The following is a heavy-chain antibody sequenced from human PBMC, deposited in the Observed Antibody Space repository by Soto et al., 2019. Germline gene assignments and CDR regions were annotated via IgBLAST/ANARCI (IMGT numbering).Heavy chain of an antibody. CDR1: GFSFSSYW. CDR3: AGDDRYSGPFDY. J-gene: IGHJ4*02. CDR2: VRSDGRDK. D-gene: IGHD3-16*02. Sequence: EVQLEESGGGLVQPGGSLGLSCAASGFSFSSYWMSWVRQAPGKGPEWVAIVRSDGRDKTYADSVKGRFTISRDNAENSLFLQMNSLRADDTAVYYWAGDDRYSGPFDYWGQGALVTVSS. V-gene: IGHV3-7*01.